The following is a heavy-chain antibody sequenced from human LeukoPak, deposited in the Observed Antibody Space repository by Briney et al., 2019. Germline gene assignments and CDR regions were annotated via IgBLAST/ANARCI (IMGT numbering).Heavy chain of an antibody. Sequence: PSETLSLTCAVYGGSFSGYFWNWIRQPPGKGLEWLGEINHSGSTNYNPSLKSRVTISVDTSKNQFSLKLSSVTAADTAVYYCARNSYYDNSGEGAFDIWGQGTMVTVSS. CDR2: INHSGST. V-gene: IGHV4-34*01. D-gene: IGHD3-22*01. J-gene: IGHJ3*02. CDR3: ARNSYYDNSGEGAFDI. CDR1: GGSFSGYF.